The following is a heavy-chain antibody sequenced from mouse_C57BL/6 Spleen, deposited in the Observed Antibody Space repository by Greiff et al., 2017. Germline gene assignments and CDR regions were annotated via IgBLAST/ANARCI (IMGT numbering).Heavy chain of an antibody. J-gene: IGHJ4*01. CDR2: INPSNGGT. V-gene: IGHV1-53*01. Sequence: QVQLQQPGTELVKPGASVKLSCKASGYTFTSYWMHWVKQRPGQGLEWIGNINPSNGGTNYNEKFKSKATLTVDKSSSTAYMQLSSLTSEDAAVYYCARFLDDCSSYGGYSYAMDYWGQGTAVTVSS. D-gene: IGHD1-1*01. CDR3: ARFLDDCSSYGGYSYAMDY. CDR1: GYTFTSYW.